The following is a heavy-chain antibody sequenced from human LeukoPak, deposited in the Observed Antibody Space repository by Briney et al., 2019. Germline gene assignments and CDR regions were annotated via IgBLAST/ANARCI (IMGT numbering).Heavy chain of an antibody. D-gene: IGHD6-6*01. Sequence: GASVKVSCKASGGTFSSYAISWVRQAPGQGLEWMGGIIPIFGTANYAQKFQGRVTITTDESTSTAYMELSSLRSEDTAVYYCARQLGSSSVNWFDPWGQGTLVTVSS. CDR1: GGTFSSYA. V-gene: IGHV1-69*05. CDR3: ARQLGSSSVNWFDP. CDR2: IIPIFGTA. J-gene: IGHJ5*02.